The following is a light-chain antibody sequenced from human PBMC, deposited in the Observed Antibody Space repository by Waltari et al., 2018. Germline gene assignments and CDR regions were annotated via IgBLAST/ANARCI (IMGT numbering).Light chain of an antibody. CDR1: RSTIGRNT. Sequence: QSVLTQAPSASGTPGQRVTVSCSGGRSTIGRNTVKWYQHVPGAAPKPLICDDNPRPSGVPDRFSGSKSGTSASLDISGLQSEDEATYYCATWDDSLNGLVLGGGTKVTVL. J-gene: IGLJ3*02. CDR2: DDN. CDR3: ATWDDSLNGLV. V-gene: IGLV1-44*01.